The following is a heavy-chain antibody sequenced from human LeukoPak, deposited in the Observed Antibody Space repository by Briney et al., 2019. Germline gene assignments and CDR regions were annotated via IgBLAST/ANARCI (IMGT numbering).Heavy chain of an antibody. V-gene: IGHV3-30*03. CDR2: ISHDGSNK. J-gene: IGHJ4*02. CDR1: GFTFSSYG. CDR3: ARDRYCSGGSCYSVPDY. Sequence: SGGSLRLSCAASGFTFSSYGMHWVRQAPGKGLEWVAVISHDGSNKYYADSVKGRFTISRDNSKNTLYLQMNSLRAEDAAVYYCARDRYCSGGSCYSVPDYWGQGTLVTVSS. D-gene: IGHD2-15*01.